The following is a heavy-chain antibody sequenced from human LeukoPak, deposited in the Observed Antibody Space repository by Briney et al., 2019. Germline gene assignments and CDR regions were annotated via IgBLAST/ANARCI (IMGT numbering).Heavy chain of an antibody. D-gene: IGHD7-27*01. CDR3: ARIPARWGGFDY. CDR1: GYSISSGYY. CDR2: IYHRGST. Sequence: SETLCLTCTVSGYSISSGYYWGWIRQSPGKGLEWIGSIYHRGSTYYNPSLKSRVTISVDTSKNQLSLKLSSVTAADTAVYYCARIPARWGGFDYWGQGTLVTVSS. V-gene: IGHV4-38-2*02. J-gene: IGHJ4*02.